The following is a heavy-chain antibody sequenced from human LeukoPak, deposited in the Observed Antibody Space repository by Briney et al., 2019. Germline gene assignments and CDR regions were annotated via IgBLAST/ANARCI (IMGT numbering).Heavy chain of an antibody. CDR2: IYTSGST. CDR1: GGSISSGSYY. D-gene: IGHD3-22*01. Sequence: SETLSLTCTVSGGSISSGSYYWSWIRQPAGKGLEWIGRIYTSGSTNYNPSLKSRVTISVDTSKNQFSLKLSSVTAADTAVYYCARTRYYYDSSGSTHAHFDYWGQGTLVTVSS. CDR3: ARTRYYYDSSGSTHAHFDY. V-gene: IGHV4-61*02. J-gene: IGHJ4*02.